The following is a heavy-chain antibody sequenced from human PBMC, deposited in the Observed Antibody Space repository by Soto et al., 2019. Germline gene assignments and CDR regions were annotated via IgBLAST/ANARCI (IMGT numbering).Heavy chain of an antibody. CDR1: VGSIRSGGYS. CDR3: ARVGSVYYHDY. V-gene: IGHV4-30-2*01. J-gene: IGHJ4*02. CDR2: IYQSGTT. Sequence: PSETLSVTCAVSVGSIRSGGYSWSWIRQPPGKGLEWIGYIYQSGTTYYIPSLKSRVTISVDRSKNQFSLNLISVTAADTAVYYCARVGSVYYHDYWGQGTLVTVS. D-gene: IGHD3-22*01.